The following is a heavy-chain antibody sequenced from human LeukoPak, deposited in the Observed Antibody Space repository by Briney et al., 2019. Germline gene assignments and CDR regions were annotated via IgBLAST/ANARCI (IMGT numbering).Heavy chain of an antibody. J-gene: IGHJ3*02. CDR3: ARDPGYGYSGAFDI. D-gene: IGHD5-18*01. CDR2: VTGTSSPI. CDR1: GFTFSTYS. Sequence: GGSLRLSCELSGFTFSTYSMSWVRQAPGKWLECVSYVTGTSSPIYYADSVKGRFTISRDNAKTSLYLQMNRLRAEDTAVYYCARDPGYGYSGAFDIWGQGTMVTVSS. V-gene: IGHV3-48*01.